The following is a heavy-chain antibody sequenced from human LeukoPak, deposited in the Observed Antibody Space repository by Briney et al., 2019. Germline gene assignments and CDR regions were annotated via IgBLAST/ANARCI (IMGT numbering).Heavy chain of an antibody. CDR3: ARETSYYYYYMDV. J-gene: IGHJ6*03. CDR1: GGTFSSYA. V-gene: IGHV1-69*06. Sequence: GASVKVSCKASGGTFSSYAISWVRQAPGQGLEWMGGIIPIFGTANYAQKFQGRVTITADKSTSTAYMELSSLRSEDTAVYYCARETSYYYYYMDVWGKGTTVTVSS. CDR2: IIPIFGTA.